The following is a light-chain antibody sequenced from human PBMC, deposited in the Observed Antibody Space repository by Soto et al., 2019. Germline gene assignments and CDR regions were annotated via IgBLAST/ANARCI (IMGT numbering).Light chain of an antibody. V-gene: IGKV3-20*01. CDR1: QSVRSSY. CDR2: DAT. CDR3: QQYGSSPWT. Sequence: EIVLTQSPGTLSLSPGERATLSCRASQSVRSSYLAWYQQNPGQPPRLLIYDATNRATGIPDRFSDSGSGTSYTPTIRRLEPEDFAVYYCQQYGSSPWTFGQGTKVEIK. J-gene: IGKJ1*01.